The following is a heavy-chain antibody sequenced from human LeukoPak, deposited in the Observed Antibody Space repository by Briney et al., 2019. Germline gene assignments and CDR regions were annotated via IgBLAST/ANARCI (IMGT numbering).Heavy chain of an antibody. V-gene: IGHV3-33*01. CDR1: GFAFSSYG. Sequence: GGSLRLSCAASGFAFSSYGMHWVRQAPGKGLEWVAVIWHDGSNKYYADSVKGRFTISRDNSKNTLYLQMNSLRAEDTAVFYCARPSSTSHNLYYFDYWGQGTLVTVSS. J-gene: IGHJ4*02. CDR2: IWHDGSNK. CDR3: ARPSSTSHNLYYFDY. D-gene: IGHD2-2*01.